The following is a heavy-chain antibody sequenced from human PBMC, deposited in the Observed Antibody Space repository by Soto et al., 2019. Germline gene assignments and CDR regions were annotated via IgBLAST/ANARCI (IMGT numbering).Heavy chain of an antibody. CDR1: GFTFSDHY. CDR2: SRNKAKSYTT. Sequence: EVQLVESGGDLVQPGGSLRLSCATSGFTFSDHYIDWVRQAPGKGLEWVGRSRNKAKSYTTSYAASVKGRFIISRDDSENLLSVQMNSLRSEDTGIYYCTRPPIAAAPGDDYWGQGTLVTVSS. V-gene: IGHV3-72*01. D-gene: IGHD6-13*01. J-gene: IGHJ4*02. CDR3: TRPPIAAAPGDDY.